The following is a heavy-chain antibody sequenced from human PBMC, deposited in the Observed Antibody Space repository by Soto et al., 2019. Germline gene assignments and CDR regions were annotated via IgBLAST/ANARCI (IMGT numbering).Heavy chain of an antibody. CDR1: GVTFSSYA. CDR2: IIPIFGTA. Sequence: ASVKVSCKASGVTFSSYAISWVRQAPGQGLEWMGGIIPIFGTANYAQKFQGRVTITADESTSTAYMELSSLRSEDTAVYYCARTLGITSATYYYYGMDVWGQGTTVTVSS. D-gene: IGHD3-10*01. CDR3: ARTLGITSATYYYYGMDV. J-gene: IGHJ6*02. V-gene: IGHV1-69*13.